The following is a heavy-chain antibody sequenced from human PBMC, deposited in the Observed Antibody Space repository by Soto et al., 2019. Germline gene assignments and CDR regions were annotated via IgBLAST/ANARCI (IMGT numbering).Heavy chain of an antibody. CDR3: ARDYYGSGSYYGRLDV. V-gene: IGHV3-30-3*01. CDR2: ISYDGSNK. D-gene: IGHD3-10*01. J-gene: IGHJ6*02. Sequence: TGGSLRRSCTASAFTFSSYAMHGVRAAPGKGLEWVALISYDGSNKYYVDSVKGRFTISRDNSKNTLYLQMNSLIVEDTAVYYCARDYYGSGSYYGRLDVWGQGTTVIVSS. CDR1: AFTFSSYA.